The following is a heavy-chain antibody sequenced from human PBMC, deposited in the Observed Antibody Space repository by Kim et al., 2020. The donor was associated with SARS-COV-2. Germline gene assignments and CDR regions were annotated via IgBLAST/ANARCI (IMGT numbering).Heavy chain of an antibody. J-gene: IGHJ4*02. CDR3: TRADY. V-gene: IGHV3-49*02. CDR2: SKDKGGTK. Sequence: SKDKGGTKEDAASEKGRFTISRDDSKSIAYLQMNSLKTEDTAVYYCTRADYWGQGTLVTVSS.